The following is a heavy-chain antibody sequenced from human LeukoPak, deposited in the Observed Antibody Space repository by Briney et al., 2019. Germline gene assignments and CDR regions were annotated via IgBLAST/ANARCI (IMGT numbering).Heavy chain of an antibody. J-gene: IGHJ4*02. CDR1: GGSFSGYY. V-gene: IGHV4-34*01. D-gene: IGHD6-19*01. CDR3: ASSYSGWDY. Sequence: SETLSLTCAVYGGSFSGYYWSWIRQPPGKGLEWIGEINHSGSTNYNPSLKSRVTISVDTSKNQFSLKLSSVTAADTAVYYCASSYSGWDYWGQGTLVTVSS. CDR2: INHSGST.